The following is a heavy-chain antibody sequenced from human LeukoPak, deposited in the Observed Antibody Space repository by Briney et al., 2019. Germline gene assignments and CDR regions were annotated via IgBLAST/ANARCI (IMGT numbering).Heavy chain of an antibody. V-gene: IGHV4/OR15-8*01. CDR2: IHHSKSS. D-gene: IGHD6-13*01. Sequence: GSLRLSCVASGFTFSSSWMSWVRQPPGKGLEWIGEIHHSKSSNYYPSLKSRVTISVDKSKNQFSLELNSVTAADTAVYYCARGSGYSSSWYKWWGQGTLVTVSS. CDR3: ARGSGYSSSWYKW. J-gene: IGHJ4*02. CDR1: GFTFSSSW.